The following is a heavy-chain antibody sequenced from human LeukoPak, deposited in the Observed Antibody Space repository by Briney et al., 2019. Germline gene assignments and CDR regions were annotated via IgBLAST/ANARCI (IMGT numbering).Heavy chain of an antibody. CDR1: GYTFTSYY. J-gene: IGHJ5*02. CDR2: INPSGGST. V-gene: IGHV1-46*01. D-gene: IGHD3-10*01. CDR3: ARDGSYGSGSPRRNWFDP. Sequence: ASVKVSCKASGYTFTSYYMHWVRQAPGQGLEWMGIINPSGGSTSYAQKFQGRVTITADKSTSTAYMELSSLRSEDTAVYYCARDGSYGSGSPRRNWFDPWGQGTLVTVSS.